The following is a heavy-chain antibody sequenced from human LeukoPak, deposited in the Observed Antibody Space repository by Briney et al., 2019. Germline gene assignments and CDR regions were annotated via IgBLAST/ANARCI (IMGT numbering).Heavy chain of an antibody. D-gene: IGHD3-10*01. J-gene: IGHJ6*02. CDR1: GFTFSSYA. CDR3: ARTPDYYGSGSQYYRYYYYGMDV. V-gene: IGHV3-23*01. Sequence: PGGSLRLSCAASGFTFSSYAMSWVRQAPGKGLEWVSAISGSGGSTNYADSVKGRFTISRDNSKNTLYLQMNSLRAEDTAVYYCARTPDYYGSGSQYYRYYYYGMDVWGQGTTVTVSS. CDR2: ISGSGGST.